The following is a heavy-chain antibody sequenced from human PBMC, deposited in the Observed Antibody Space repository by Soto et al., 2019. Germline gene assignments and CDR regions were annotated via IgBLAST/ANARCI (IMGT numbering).Heavy chain of an antibody. CDR3: ATQEVGGSYVYTFDP. CDR2: IYYSGST. CDR1: GGSITSSSYY. V-gene: IGHV4-39*01. Sequence: SETLSLTCTVSGGSITSSSYYWGWIRQPPGKGLEWIGSIYYSGSTYYNPSLKRRVTISVDTSKTQFSLKLSSVTAADTAVYYCATQEVGGSYVYTFDPWGQGTLVTVSS. J-gene: IGHJ5*02. D-gene: IGHD1-26*01.